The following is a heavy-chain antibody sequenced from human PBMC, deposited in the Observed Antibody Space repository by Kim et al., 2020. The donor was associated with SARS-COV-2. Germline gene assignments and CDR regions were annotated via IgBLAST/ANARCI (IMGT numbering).Heavy chain of an antibody. Sequence: GGSLRLSCAASGLSFDSSAMNWVRQAPGKGLEWVAVISFDGRNKPYAGSVKGRVTISRDNSKSTLYLQMNSLRVEDTAVYYCARGNYYESVSLSDYYNGMDVWGQGTTVTVSS. D-gene: IGHD3-10*01. V-gene: IGHV3-30-3*01. CDR2: ISFDGRNK. CDR1: GLSFDSSA. CDR3: ARGNYYESVSLSDYYNGMDV. J-gene: IGHJ6*02.